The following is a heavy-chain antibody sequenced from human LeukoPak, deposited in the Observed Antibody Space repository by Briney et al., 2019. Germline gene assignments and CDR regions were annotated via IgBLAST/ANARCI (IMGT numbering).Heavy chain of an antibody. D-gene: IGHD2-2*02. J-gene: IGHJ6*03. CDR3: TRDQGYCSSTYCHSYYYMDV. V-gene: IGHV1-18*01. CDR2: ISSYNGDT. Sequence: ASVKVSCKASGYTFITYGISWVRQAPGQGLEWMGWISSYNGDTDYAQKFQGRVNMTTDTSTSTAYMELRSLSSDDTAVYYCTRDQGYCSSTYCHSYYYMDVWGKGTTVTISS. CDR1: GYTFITYG.